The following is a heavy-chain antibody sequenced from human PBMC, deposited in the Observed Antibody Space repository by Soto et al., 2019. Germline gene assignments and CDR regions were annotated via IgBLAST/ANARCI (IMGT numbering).Heavy chain of an antibody. CDR2: INPNSGGT. Sequence: GASVKVSCMASGYTFTGYYMHWVRQAPGQGLEWMGWINPNSGGTNYAQKFQGRVTMTRDTSISTAYMELSRLRSDDTAVYYCARDAPQWLVPLDYWGQGTLVTVSS. D-gene: IGHD6-19*01. V-gene: IGHV1-2*02. CDR1: GYTFTGYY. J-gene: IGHJ4*02. CDR3: ARDAPQWLVPLDY.